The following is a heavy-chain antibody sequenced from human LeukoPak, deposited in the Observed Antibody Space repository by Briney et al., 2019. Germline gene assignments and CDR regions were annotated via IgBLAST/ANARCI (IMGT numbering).Heavy chain of an antibody. CDR2: ISGSGGST. V-gene: IGHV3-23*01. D-gene: IGHD6-13*01. Sequence: GGSLRLSCAASGFTFSSYAMSWVRQAPGKGLEWVSAISGSGGSTYYADSVKGRFTISRDNSENTLYLQMNSLRAEDTAVYYCAKYHSSSWSYYDYGMDVWGQGTTVTVSS. CDR3: AKYHSSSWSYYDYGMDV. J-gene: IGHJ6*02. CDR1: GFTFSSYA.